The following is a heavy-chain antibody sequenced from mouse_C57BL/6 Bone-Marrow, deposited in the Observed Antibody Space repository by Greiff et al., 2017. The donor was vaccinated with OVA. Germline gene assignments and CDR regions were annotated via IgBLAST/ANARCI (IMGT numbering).Heavy chain of an antibody. V-gene: IGHV5-17*01. Sequence: EVQRVESGGGLVKPGGSLKLSCAASGFTFSDYGMHWVRQAPEKGLEWVAYISSGSSTIYYADTVKGRFTISRDNAKNTLFLQMTSLRSEDTAMYYCARNRLGYWYFDVWGTGTTVTVSS. D-gene: IGHD4-1*01. J-gene: IGHJ1*03. CDR1: GFTFSDYG. CDR3: ARNRLGYWYFDV. CDR2: ISSGSSTI.